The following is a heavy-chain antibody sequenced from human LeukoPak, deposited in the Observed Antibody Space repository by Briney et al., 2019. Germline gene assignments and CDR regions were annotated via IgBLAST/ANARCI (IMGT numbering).Heavy chain of an antibody. CDR1: GYTFTGYY. CDR3: AGEVIAAAGTKWFDP. CDR2: INPNSGGT. V-gene: IGHV1-2*02. Sequence: ASVKVSCKASGYTFTGYYMHWVRQAPGQGLEWMGWINPNSGGTNYAQKFQGRVTMTRDTSISTAYMELSRPRSDDTAVYYCAGEVIAAAGTKWFDPWGQGTLVTVSS. D-gene: IGHD6-13*01. J-gene: IGHJ5*02.